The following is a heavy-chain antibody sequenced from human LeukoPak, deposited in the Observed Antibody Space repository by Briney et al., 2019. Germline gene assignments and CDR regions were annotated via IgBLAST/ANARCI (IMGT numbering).Heavy chain of an antibody. CDR1: GGSISSYY. CDR3: ARAYYYGSGSYGLDY. Sequence: SEILSLTCTVSGGSISSYYWSWIRQPPGKGLEWIGYIYSSGSTNYNPSLKSRVTISVDTSKNQFSLKLTSVTAADTAVYYCARAYYYGSGSYGLDYWGQGTLVTVSS. V-gene: IGHV4-59*01. CDR2: IYSSGST. J-gene: IGHJ4*02. D-gene: IGHD3-10*01.